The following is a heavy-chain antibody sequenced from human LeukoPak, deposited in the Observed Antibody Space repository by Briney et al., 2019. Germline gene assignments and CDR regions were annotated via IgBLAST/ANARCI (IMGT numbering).Heavy chain of an antibody. D-gene: IGHD1-26*01. CDR1: GFSFSSYS. V-gene: IGHV3-21*01. Sequence: GGSLRLSCAASGFSFSSYSMNWVRQAPGKGLEWVSFISSSSAHINYADSVKGRFTISRDNPRNSLYLQMNSLRAEDTAVYYCARDIGGSYTAIDYWGQGTLVTVSS. CDR3: ARDIGGSYTAIDY. CDR2: ISSSSAHI. J-gene: IGHJ4*02.